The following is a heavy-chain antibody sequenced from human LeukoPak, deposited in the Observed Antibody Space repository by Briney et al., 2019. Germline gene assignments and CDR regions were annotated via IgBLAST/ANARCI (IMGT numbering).Heavy chain of an antibody. D-gene: IGHD7-27*01. Sequence: ASVKISCKVSGYTFTHYYMHWVQQAPGKGLEWMGLVDPQDGETIYAQKFQGRVTIPAATSTDTACMELSSLRSEDTAVYYCATGYWGDYWGQGTLVTVSS. CDR3: ATGYWGDY. CDR2: VDPQDGET. CDR1: GYTFTHYY. J-gene: IGHJ4*02. V-gene: IGHV1-69-2*01.